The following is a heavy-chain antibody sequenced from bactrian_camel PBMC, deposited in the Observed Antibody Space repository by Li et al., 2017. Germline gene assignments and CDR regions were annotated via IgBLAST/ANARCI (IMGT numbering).Heavy chain of an antibody. V-gene: IGHV3S53*01. J-gene: IGHJ4*01. Sequence: HVQLVESGGGLVQPGGSLRVSCAASGLPLRFNSMGWFRQAPGKEREEVAGIDTVGTTSYADSVKGRFIISRDDVKNTLYLEMNSLKPEDTAMYYCAAAVCAVGRVIAAADEYQYWGRGTQVTVS. CDR3: AAAVCAVGRVIAAADEYQY. CDR1: GLPLRFNS. D-gene: IGHD1*01. CDR2: IDTVGTT.